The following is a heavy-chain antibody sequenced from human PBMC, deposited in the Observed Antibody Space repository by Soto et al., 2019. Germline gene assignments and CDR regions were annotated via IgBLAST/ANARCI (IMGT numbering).Heavy chain of an antibody. Sequence: EVQLVESGGGLVKPGGSLRLSCAASGFTFSTYSMNWVRQAPGKGLEWISSISSSGGSVPYAESVKGRFTISRDNAKNSLYLQMDSLRAEDTAVYYCARGRSINTNMDYWGQGTLVTVSS. J-gene: IGHJ4*02. V-gene: IGHV3-21*01. CDR1: GFTFSTYS. CDR2: ISSSGGSV. CDR3: ARGRSINTNMDY. D-gene: IGHD2-2*01.